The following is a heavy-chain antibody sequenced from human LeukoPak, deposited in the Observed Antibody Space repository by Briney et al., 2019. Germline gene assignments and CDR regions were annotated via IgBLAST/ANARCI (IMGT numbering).Heavy chain of an antibody. V-gene: IGHV3-53*01. CDR1: GFTFSSYG. D-gene: IGHD6-13*01. Sequence: PGGSLRLSCAASGFTFSSYGMHWVRQAPGKGLEWVSVIYSGGSTYYADSVKGRFTISRDNSKNTLYLQMNSLRAEDTAVYYCARGLYSSSWFDYWGQGTLVTVSS. J-gene: IGHJ4*02. CDR2: IYSGGST. CDR3: ARGLYSSSWFDY.